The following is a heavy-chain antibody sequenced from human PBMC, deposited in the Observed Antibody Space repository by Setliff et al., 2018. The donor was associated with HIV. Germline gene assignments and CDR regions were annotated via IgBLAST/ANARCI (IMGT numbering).Heavy chain of an antibody. CDR2: IYYSGNT. V-gene: IGHV4-61*01. CDR1: GGSIGSGSYY. Sequence: SETLSLTCTVSGGSIGSGSYYWSWIRQPPGKGLEWIGYIYYSGNTNYNPSLKSRVTLSIDTSKNQFSLNLHSVTAADTAVYYCARDPPGYGDSNDFWGQGTLVTVSS. D-gene: IGHD4-17*01. J-gene: IGHJ4*02. CDR3: ARDPPGYGDSNDF.